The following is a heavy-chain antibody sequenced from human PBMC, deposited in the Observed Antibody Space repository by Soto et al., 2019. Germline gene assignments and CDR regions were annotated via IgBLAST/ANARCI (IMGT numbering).Heavy chain of an antibody. Sequence: EVQLLESGGTLLQVGGSLRLSCVASGFSFSNYAVTWVRQAPGKGLEWDSAISGSGAGTYYADSVKGRFTSSRDNTKHTVQLQMHSLRVEDQAVYHCAQRIKRGTNYVGNAMDVWGQGTTVIVS. D-gene: IGHD1-26*01. CDR1: GFSFSNYA. CDR3: AQRIKRGTNYVGNAMDV. V-gene: IGHV3-23*01. J-gene: IGHJ6*02. CDR2: ISGSGAGT.